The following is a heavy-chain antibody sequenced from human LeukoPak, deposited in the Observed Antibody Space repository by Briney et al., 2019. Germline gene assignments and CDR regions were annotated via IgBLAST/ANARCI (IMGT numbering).Heavy chain of an antibody. CDR3: AKVEVLTVTPWYFDL. CDR1: GFTFSSYA. J-gene: IGHJ2*01. Sequence: GASLRLSCAASGFTFSSYAMSWVRQAPGKGLEWVSAISGSGGSTYYADSVKGRFAISRDNSKNTLYLQMNSLRAGDTAVYYCAKVEVLTVTPWYFDLCGRGTLVTVSS. V-gene: IGHV3-23*01. D-gene: IGHD4-17*01. CDR2: ISGSGGST.